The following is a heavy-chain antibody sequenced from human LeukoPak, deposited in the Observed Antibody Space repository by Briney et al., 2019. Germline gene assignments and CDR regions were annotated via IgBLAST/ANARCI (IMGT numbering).Heavy chain of an antibody. CDR2: IRNRAKRYTT. CDR3: ASVGDYYDTRGLTSDDFDI. CDR1: RFTLSDHY. Sequence: GGSLRLSCALARFTLSDHYMDWVRQAPGKGLEWVARIRNRAKRYTTQYAPSVKHRLTISRDDSRTSGYLRMNSLKTEDMAVYFCASVGDYYDTRGLTSDDFDIWGLGTMITVS. J-gene: IGHJ3*02. V-gene: IGHV3-72*01. D-gene: IGHD3-22*01.